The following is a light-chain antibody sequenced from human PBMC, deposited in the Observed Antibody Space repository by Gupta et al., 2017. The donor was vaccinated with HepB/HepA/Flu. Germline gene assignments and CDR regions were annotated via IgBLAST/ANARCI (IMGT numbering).Light chain of an antibody. CDR2: DVS. Sequence: QSALPQPRSVSGSPGPSVTISCTGTSSDVGGYNYVSWYQQHPGKAPKLMIYDVSKRPSGVPDRFSGSKSGNTASLTXSXLQAEDXADYYCCSYAGSYTLVFGGGTKLTVL. V-gene: IGLV2-11*01. CDR3: CSYAGSYTLV. CDR1: SSDVGGYNY. J-gene: IGLJ2*01.